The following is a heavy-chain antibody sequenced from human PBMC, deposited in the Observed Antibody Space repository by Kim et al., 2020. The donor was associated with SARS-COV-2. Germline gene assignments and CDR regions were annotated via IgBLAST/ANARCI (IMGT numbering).Heavy chain of an antibody. Sequence: SETLSLTCAVSGGSISSSNWWSWVRQPPGKGLEWIGEIYHSGSTNYNPSLKSRVTISVDKSKNQFSLKLSSVTAADTAVYYCARHARYFGPYYYGMDVWGQGTTVTVSS. J-gene: IGHJ6*02. CDR2: IYHSGST. V-gene: IGHV4-4*02. D-gene: IGHD3-9*01. CDR1: GGSISSSNW. CDR3: ARHARYFGPYYYGMDV.